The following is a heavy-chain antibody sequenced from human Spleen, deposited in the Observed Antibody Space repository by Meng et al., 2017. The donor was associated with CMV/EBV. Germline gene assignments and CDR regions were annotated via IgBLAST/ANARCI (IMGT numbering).Heavy chain of an antibody. CDR2: IYTSGST. Sequence: QLEGRGAGPGSGKLSRTLSLTCHVSGGSISSYYWSWIRQPAGKGLEWIGRIYTSGSTNYNPSLKSRVTMSVDTSKNQFSLKLSSVTAADTAVYYCARGPPLRYFDWPSYDYWGQGTLVTVSS. V-gene: IGHV4-4*07. J-gene: IGHJ4*02. D-gene: IGHD3-9*01. CDR3: ARGPPLRYFDWPSYDY. CDR1: GGSISSYY.